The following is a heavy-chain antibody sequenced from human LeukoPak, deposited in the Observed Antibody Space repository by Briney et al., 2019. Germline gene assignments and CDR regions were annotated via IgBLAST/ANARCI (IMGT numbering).Heavy chain of an antibody. D-gene: IGHD6-19*01. V-gene: IGHV1-69-2*01. J-gene: IGHJ2*01. CDR1: GYTFTDYY. Sequence: ASVKISCKVSGYTFTDYYMHWVQQAPGKGLEWMGLVDPEDGETICAEKFQGRVTITADTSTDTAYMELSSLRSEDTAVYYCATDGSSGSFVYFDLWGRGTLVTVSS. CDR3: ATDGSSGSFVYFDL. CDR2: VDPEDGET.